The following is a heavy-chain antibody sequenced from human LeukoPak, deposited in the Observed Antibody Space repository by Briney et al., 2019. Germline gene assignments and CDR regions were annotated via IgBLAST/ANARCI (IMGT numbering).Heavy chain of an antibody. V-gene: IGHV3-48*03. J-gene: IGHJ4*02. CDR3: ARDMWIGELSLFDY. CDR2: ISSSGETL. Sequence: GGSLRLSCAASGFSFSSYEMNWVRQAPGKGLEWVSYISSSGETLYYADSVKGRFTISRDNAKNSLYLQLNSLRAEDTGFYYCARDMWIGELSLFDYWGQGTLVTVSS. CDR1: GFSFSSYE. D-gene: IGHD3-10*01.